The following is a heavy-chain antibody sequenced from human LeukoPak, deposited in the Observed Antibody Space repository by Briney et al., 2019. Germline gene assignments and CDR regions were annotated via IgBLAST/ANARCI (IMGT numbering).Heavy chain of an antibody. CDR2: IYHSGST. J-gene: IGHJ6*03. D-gene: IGHD3-3*01. CDR1: GGSISSGGYY. CDR3: ARTLGYLEDYYYMDV. V-gene: IGHV4-30-2*01. Sequence: SETLSLTCTVSGGSISSGGYYWSWIRQPPGKGLEWIGYIYHSGSTYYNPSLKSRVTISVDRSKNQFSLKLSSVTAADTAVYYCARTLGYLEDYYYMDVWGKGTTVTVSS.